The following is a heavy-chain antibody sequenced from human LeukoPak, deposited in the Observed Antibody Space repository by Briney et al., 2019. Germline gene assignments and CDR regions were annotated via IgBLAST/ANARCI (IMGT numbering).Heavy chain of an antibody. Sequence: SETLSLTCAVYGGSFSGYYWSWIRQPPGKGLEWIGEINHSGSTNYNPSHKSRVTISVDTSKNQFSLKLSSVTAADTAVYYCARLAGIAAAGTPHFDYWGQGTLVTVSS. J-gene: IGHJ4*02. CDR2: INHSGST. D-gene: IGHD6-13*01. CDR3: ARLAGIAAAGTPHFDY. V-gene: IGHV4-34*01. CDR1: GGSFSGYY.